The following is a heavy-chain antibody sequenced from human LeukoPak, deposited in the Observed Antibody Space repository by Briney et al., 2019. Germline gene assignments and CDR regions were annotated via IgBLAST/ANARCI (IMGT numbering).Heavy chain of an antibody. J-gene: IGHJ4*02. CDR3: SRGDYYDSSALGDFDY. V-gene: IGHV1-69*05. CDR1: GGTFSSYA. Sequence: GASVKVSCKASGGTFSSYAISWVRQAPGQGLEWMGGIIPIFGTANYAQKFQGRVTITTDESTCTAYMELISLRSEDTAVYYCSRGDYYDSSALGDFDYWGQGTLVTVSS. CDR2: IIPIFGTA. D-gene: IGHD3-22*01.